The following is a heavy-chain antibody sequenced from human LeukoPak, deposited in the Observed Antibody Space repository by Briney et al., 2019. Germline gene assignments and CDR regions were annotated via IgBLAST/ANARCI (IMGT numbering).Heavy chain of an antibody. CDR3: ARDWPTIAAAGTIPEYFQH. V-gene: IGHV3-21*01. J-gene: IGHJ1*01. CDR1: GFTFSSYS. D-gene: IGHD6-13*01. Sequence: GGSLRLSCAASGFTFSSYSMNWVRPAPGKGLEWVSSISSSSSYIYYADSVKGRFTISRDNAKNSLYLQMNSLGAEDTAVYYCARDWPTIAAAGTIPEYFQHWGQGTLVTVSS. CDR2: ISSSSSYI.